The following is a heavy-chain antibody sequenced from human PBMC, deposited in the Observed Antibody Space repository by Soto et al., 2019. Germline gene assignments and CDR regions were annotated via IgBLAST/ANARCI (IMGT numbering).Heavy chain of an antibody. CDR3: ATSGRWKGAI. D-gene: IGHD1-26*01. CDR1: GGSISSGDYY. CDR2: IYYSGST. V-gene: IGHV4-30-4*01. Sequence: QVQLQESGPGLVKPSQTLSLTCTVSGGSISSGDYYWSWIRQPPGKGLEWIGYIYYSGSTYYNPSLKRRVTISVDTSKTPSSLKLSSETAADTAVYYCATSGRWKGAIWAKGTMVTVSS. J-gene: IGHJ3*02.